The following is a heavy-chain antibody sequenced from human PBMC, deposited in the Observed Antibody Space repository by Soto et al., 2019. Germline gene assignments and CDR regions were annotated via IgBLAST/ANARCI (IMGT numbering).Heavy chain of an antibody. CDR3: ARGAAVAAAGEGNWFDP. J-gene: IGHJ5*02. V-gene: IGHV1-18*01. CDR2: ISAYNGNT. D-gene: IGHD6-13*01. CDR1: GYTFTSYG. Sequence: QVQLVQSGAEVKKPGASVKVSCKASGYTFTSYGISWVRQAPGQGLEWMGWISAYNGNTNYAQKLQGRVTMTTDTCTSTYYMELRSLRSDDTAVYYCARGAAVAAAGEGNWFDPWGQGTLVTVSS.